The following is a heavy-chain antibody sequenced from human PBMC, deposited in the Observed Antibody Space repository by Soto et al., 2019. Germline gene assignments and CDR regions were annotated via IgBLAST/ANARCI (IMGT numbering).Heavy chain of an antibody. J-gene: IGHJ4*02. CDR1: GYTFTSYA. Sequence: QVQLVQSGAEVKKPGASVKVSCKASGYTFTSYAMHWVRQAPGQRLEWMGWINAGNGNTKYSQKFQGRVTITRDTSESPAYMELSSLRSEDTAVYYCARSIVVVTAADYWGQGTLVTVSS. D-gene: IGHD2-21*02. V-gene: IGHV1-3*01. CDR2: INAGNGNT. CDR3: ARSIVVVTAADY.